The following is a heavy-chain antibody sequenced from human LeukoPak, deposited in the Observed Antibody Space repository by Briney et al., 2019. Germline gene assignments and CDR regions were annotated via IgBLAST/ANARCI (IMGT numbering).Heavy chain of an antibody. CDR1: GFTFSSYA. CDR3: AKDRWIQLWLRYYYYMDV. CDR2: ISGSGGST. Sequence: GRSLRLSCAASGFTFSSYAMSWVRQAPGKGLEWVSAISGSGGSTYYADSVKGRFTISRDNSKNTLYLQMNSLRAEDTAVYYCAKDRWIQLWLRYYYYMDVWGKGTTVTVSS. J-gene: IGHJ6*03. V-gene: IGHV3-23*01. D-gene: IGHD5-18*01.